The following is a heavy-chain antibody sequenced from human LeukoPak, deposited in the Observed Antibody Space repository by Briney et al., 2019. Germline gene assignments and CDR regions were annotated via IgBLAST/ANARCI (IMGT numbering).Heavy chain of an antibody. J-gene: IGHJ4*02. D-gene: IGHD4-17*01. CDR3: ARDRGVTTTDY. Sequence: GGSLRLSCAASGFTFSSYSMNWVRQAPGKGLEWASSISSSSSYIHYADSVKGRFTISRDNAKNSLYLQMNSLRAEDTAVYYCARDRGVTTTDYWGQGTLVTVSS. CDR2: ISSSSSYI. CDR1: GFTFSSYS. V-gene: IGHV3-21*01.